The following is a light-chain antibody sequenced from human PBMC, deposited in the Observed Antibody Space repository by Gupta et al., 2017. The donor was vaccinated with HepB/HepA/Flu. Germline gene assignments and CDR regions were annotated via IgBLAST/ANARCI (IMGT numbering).Light chain of an antibody. J-gene: IGKJ4*01. CDR1: QAISTY. CDR2: AAF. Sequence: DIQLTQSPSFLSASVGDRVTITCRASQAISTYLAWYQQKPGKAPKLLISAAFTLQSGVPSRFSGSASGTEFTLTISSLQLEDFATYYCQQLNSYPLTFGGGTKVEIK. V-gene: IGKV1-9*01. CDR3: QQLNSYPLT.